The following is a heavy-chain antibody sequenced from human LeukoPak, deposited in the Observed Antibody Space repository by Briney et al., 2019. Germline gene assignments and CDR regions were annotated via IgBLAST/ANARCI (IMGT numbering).Heavy chain of an antibody. J-gene: IGHJ5*02. CDR1: GYTFTSYD. D-gene: IGHD2-2*01. CDR3: ARGRGIVVPAARTRVNWFDP. CDR2: MNPNSGNT. V-gene: IGHV1-8*01. Sequence: ASVKVSCKASGYTFTSYDINWVRQATGQGLEWMGWMNPNSGNTGYAQKFQGRVTMTRNTSISTAYMELSSLRSEDTAVYYCARGRGIVVPAARTRVNWFDPWGQGTLVTVSS.